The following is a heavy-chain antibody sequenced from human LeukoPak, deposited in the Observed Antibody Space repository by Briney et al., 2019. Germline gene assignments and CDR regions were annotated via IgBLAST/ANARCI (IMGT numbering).Heavy chain of an antibody. CDR3: ARPNYYDSSGNDY. Sequence: ASVKVSCKASGGTFSSYTISWVRQAPGQGLEWMGRIIPILGIANYAQKFQGRVTITADKSTSTGYMELSSLRSEDTAVYYCARPNYYDSSGNDYWGQGTLVTVSS. J-gene: IGHJ4*02. CDR2: IIPILGIA. V-gene: IGHV1-69*02. CDR1: GGTFSSYT. D-gene: IGHD3-22*01.